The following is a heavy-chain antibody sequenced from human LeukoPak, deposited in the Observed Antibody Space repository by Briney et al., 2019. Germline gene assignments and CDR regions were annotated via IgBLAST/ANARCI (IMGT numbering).Heavy chain of an antibody. D-gene: IGHD4-17*01. Sequence: PGGSLRLSCAASGFTFEAYTMYWVRQRPGKGLEWVSLIRWDDAGTFYVDSVKGRFTISRDNSKNSLYLQMNSLRTEDTALYYCVTSYTYGDHDAFDVWGQGTMVTVSS. CDR3: VTSYTYGDHDAFDV. CDR1: GFTFEAYT. CDR2: IRWDDAGT. J-gene: IGHJ3*01. V-gene: IGHV3-43*01.